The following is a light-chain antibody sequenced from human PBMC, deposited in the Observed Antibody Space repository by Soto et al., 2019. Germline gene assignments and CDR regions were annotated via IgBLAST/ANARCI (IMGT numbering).Light chain of an antibody. CDR1: QSISSY. CDR2: AAS. V-gene: IGKV1-39*01. J-gene: IGKJ2*01. CDR3: QQSYSTLSYT. Sequence: DIQMTQSPSSLSASVGDRVTITCRASQSISSYLNWYQQKPGNAPKLLIYAASSLQSGGPSRFSGSRSGTDVTLTISSLQPEDFATYYCQQSYSTLSYTFGQGTKLEIK.